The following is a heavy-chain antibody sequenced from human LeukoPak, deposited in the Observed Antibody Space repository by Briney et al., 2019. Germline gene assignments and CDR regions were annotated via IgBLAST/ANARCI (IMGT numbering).Heavy chain of an antibody. Sequence: SEPLSLPCTVPGVSISSSYWGWIRQPPGKGLEWIGYIYTSGSTNYNPSRTSRVTISVDTSKNQFSLKLSSVTAADTAVYYCARHEYVDIVAASVRYYYYYMDVWGKGTTVTVSS. V-gene: IGHV4-4*09. CDR1: GVSISSSY. D-gene: IGHD5-12*01. J-gene: IGHJ6*03. CDR2: IYTSGST. CDR3: ARHEYVDIVAASVRYYYYYMDV.